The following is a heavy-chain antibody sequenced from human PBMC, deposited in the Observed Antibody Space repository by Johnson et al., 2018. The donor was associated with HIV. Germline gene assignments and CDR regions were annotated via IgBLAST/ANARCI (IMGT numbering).Heavy chain of an antibody. CDR2: ISSSGISI. J-gene: IGHJ3*01. Sequence: QVQLVESGGGLVKPGGSLRLSCAASGFTFSDYYMSWIRQAPGKGLECLSYISSSGISIYYIDSVKGRFTISRDNSKNTLYLQMNSLRVEDTAVYYCARDPGGSLGAFDSWGQGTMVTVSS. D-gene: IGHD1-26*01. CDR3: ARDPGGSLGAFDS. CDR1: GFTFSDYY. V-gene: IGHV3-11*04.